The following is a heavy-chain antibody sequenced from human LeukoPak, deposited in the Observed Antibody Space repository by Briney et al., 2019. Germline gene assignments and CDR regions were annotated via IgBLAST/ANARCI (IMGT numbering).Heavy chain of an antibody. CDR2: INHSGST. J-gene: IGHJ4*02. V-gene: IGHV4-34*01. Sequence: SETLSLTCAVYGGSFSGYYWSWIRQPPGKGLEWIGEINHSGSTNYNPSLKSRVTISVDTSKNQFSLKLSSVTAADTAVYYCARGRAVGATSGEAEDYWGQGTLGTVSS. CDR3: ARGRAVGATSGEAEDY. CDR1: GGSFSGYY. D-gene: IGHD1-26*01.